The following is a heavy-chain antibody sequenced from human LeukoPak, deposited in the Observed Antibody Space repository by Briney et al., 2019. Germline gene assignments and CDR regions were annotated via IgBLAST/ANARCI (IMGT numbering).Heavy chain of an antibody. CDR3: ARDLVGATPPAFDI. D-gene: IGHD1-26*01. CDR1: GYTFTSYA. J-gene: IGHJ3*02. V-gene: IGHV1-3*01. CDR2: ISAYNGNT. Sequence: ASVKVSCKASGYTFTSYAMHWVRQAPGQRLEWMGWISAYNGNTNYAQKFQGRVTMTTDTSTSTAYMELRSLRSDDTAVFYCARDLVGATPPAFDIWGQGTMVTVSS.